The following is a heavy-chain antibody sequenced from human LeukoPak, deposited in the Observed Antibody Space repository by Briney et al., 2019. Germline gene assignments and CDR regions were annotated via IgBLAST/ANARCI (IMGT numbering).Heavy chain of an antibody. CDR2: TNWNGGST. CDR1: GFTFGNYG. Sequence: GGSLRLSRAASGFTFGNYGMSWVRQAPGKGLEWVSGTNWNGGSTGYADSVEGRFTISRDNAKNSQYLQMNSLRAADTAVYYCAKGYRNHLLILLDSWGQGTLVTVSS. J-gene: IGHJ5*01. D-gene: IGHD3-16*01. V-gene: IGHV3-20*04. CDR3: AKGYRNHLLILLDS.